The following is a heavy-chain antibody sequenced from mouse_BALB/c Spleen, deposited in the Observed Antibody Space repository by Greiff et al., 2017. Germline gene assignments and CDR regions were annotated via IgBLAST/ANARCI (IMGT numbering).Heavy chain of an antibody. V-gene: IGHV5-6-3*01. Sequence: EVQVVESGGGLVQPGGSLKLSCAASGFTFSSYGMSWVRQTPDKRLELVATINSNGGSTYYPDSVKGRFTISRDNAKNTLYLQMSSLKSEDTAMYYCARDRVLFAYWGQGTLVTVSA. CDR1: GFTFSSYG. CDR3: ARDRVLFAY. D-gene: IGHD2-14*01. J-gene: IGHJ3*01. CDR2: INSNGGST.